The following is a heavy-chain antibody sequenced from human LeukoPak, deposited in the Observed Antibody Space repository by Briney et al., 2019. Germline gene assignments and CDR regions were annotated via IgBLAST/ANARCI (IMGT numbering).Heavy chain of an antibody. CDR1: GFTFSSYG. CDR3: ARANVDTAMGDFDY. V-gene: IGHV3-30*03. Sequence: GGSLRLSCAASGFTFSSYGMHWVRQAPGKGLEWVAVISYDGSNKYYADSVKGRFTISRDNSKNTLYLQMNSLRAEDTAVYYCARANVDTAMGDFDYWGQGTLVTVSS. CDR2: ISYDGSNK. D-gene: IGHD5-18*01. J-gene: IGHJ4*02.